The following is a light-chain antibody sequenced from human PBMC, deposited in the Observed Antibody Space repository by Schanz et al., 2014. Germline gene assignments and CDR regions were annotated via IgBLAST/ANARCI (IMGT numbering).Light chain of an antibody. J-gene: IGKJ1*01. CDR2: AAS. V-gene: IGKV1-27*01. Sequence: DIQMTQSPSSLSASVGDRVTITCRASRGVSNYLAWYQQKPGKLPSLLVYAASTLHSGVSSRFSGSGSGTDFTLTISSLQPEDVATYYCHQYTIVPRTFGQGTKVEIK. CDR1: RGVSNY. CDR3: HQYTIVPRT.